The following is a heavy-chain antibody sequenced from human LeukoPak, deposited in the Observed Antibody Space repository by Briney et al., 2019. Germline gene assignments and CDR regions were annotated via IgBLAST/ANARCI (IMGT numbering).Heavy chain of an antibody. V-gene: IGHV1-24*01. CDR2: FDPEDGET. Sequence: ASVKVSCKVSGYTLTELSMHWVRQAPGKGLEWMGGFDPEDGETIYAQKFQGRVTITEDTPTDTAYMELSSLRSEDTAVYYCATLAFSGIAAAGTDFQHWGQGTLVTVSS. CDR1: GYTLTELS. CDR3: ATLAFSGIAAAGTDFQH. J-gene: IGHJ1*01. D-gene: IGHD6-13*01.